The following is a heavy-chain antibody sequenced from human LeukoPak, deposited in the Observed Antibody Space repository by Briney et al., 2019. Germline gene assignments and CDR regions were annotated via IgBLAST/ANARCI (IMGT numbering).Heavy chain of an antibody. CDR2: IRSKASGGTT. J-gene: IGHJ4*02. Sequence: GGSLRLSCTASGFTFCDYAMSWVRQAPGKGLEWVGFIRSKASGGTTEYAASVNAAFTISRDDSKSIAYLQMNSLKTEDTAVYYCTRGARLIDYWGQGTLVTVS. V-gene: IGHV3-49*04. CDR1: GFTFCDYA. CDR3: TRGARLIDY.